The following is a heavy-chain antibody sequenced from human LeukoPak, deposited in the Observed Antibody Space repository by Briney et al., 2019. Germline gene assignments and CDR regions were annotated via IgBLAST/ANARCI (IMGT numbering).Heavy chain of an antibody. CDR3: ARSARRYYFDY. CDR1: GFTFSSYW. Sequence: GGSLRLPCAASGFTFSSYWMSWVRQAPGKGLEWVANIKQDGSEKYYVDSVKGRFTISRDNAKNSLYLQMNSLRAEDTAVYYCARSARRYYFDYWGQGTLVTVSS. D-gene: IGHD4-17*01. V-gene: IGHV3-7*01. J-gene: IGHJ4*02. CDR2: IKQDGSEK.